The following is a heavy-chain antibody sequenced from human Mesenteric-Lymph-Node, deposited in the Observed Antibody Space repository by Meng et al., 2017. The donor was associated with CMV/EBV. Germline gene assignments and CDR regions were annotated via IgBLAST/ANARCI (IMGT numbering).Heavy chain of an antibody. V-gene: IGHV3-73*01. CDR3: TKMTGGGFYGMDV. CDR2: IRSKGNNYAT. J-gene: IGHJ6*02. D-gene: IGHD2-15*01. CDR1: GFTFSGSA. Sequence: GESLKISCAASGFTFSGSALHWVRQASGEGLEWVGLIRSKGNNYATVYAASMKGRFILSRDDSKNTAYLQMNTLKTEDTAVYYCTKMTGGGFYGMDVWGQGTTVTVSS.